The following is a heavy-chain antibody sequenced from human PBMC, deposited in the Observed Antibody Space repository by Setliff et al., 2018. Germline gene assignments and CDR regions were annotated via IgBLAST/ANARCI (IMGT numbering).Heavy chain of an antibody. Sequence: GASLKISCKGSGYTFTSYWIGWVRQMPGKGLEWLGIIYSSDSHTRYSPSFQGQVTISADKSISTAYLQWSSLKASDTAMYYCARALASAGTVYFDYWGQGTLVTVSS. CDR2: IYSSDSHT. D-gene: IGHD6-13*01. J-gene: IGHJ4*02. CDR3: ARALASAGTVYFDY. CDR1: GYTFTSYW. V-gene: IGHV5-51*01.